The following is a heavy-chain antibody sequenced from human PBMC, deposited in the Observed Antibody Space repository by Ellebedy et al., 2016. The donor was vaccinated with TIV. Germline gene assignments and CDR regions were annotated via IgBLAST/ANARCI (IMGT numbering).Heavy chain of an antibody. CDR1: GFTFSSYA. V-gene: IGHV3-23*01. Sequence: GGSLRLSCAASGFTFSSYAMSWVRQAPGKGLEWVSGISGSGGSTYYADSVKGRFTISRDNSKNTLYLQMNSLIAEDTAVYYCAKGSWAAAGTGDADYWGQGTLVTVSS. CDR2: ISGSGGST. J-gene: IGHJ4*02. D-gene: IGHD6-13*01. CDR3: AKGSWAAAGTGDADY.